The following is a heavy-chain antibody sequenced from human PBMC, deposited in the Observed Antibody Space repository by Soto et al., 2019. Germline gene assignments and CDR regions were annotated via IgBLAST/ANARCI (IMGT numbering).Heavy chain of an antibody. CDR3: VSSSLDGDLNWFDP. D-gene: IGHD4-17*01. J-gene: IGHJ5*02. V-gene: IGHV4-59*08. CDR2: IYYSGST. Sequence: QVQLQESGPGLVKPSETLSLTCTVSGGSISSYYWSWIRQPPGKGLEWIGYIYYSGSTNYNPSLRRRVTISVDTSKNPFSPKLSSVTAADTAVYYCVSSSLDGDLNWFDPWGQGTLVTVSS. CDR1: GGSISSYY.